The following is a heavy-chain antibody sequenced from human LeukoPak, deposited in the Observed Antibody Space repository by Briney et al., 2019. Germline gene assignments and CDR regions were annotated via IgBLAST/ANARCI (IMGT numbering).Heavy chain of an antibody. Sequence: GGSLRLSCAASGFTFSDYYMSWIRQAPGKGLEWISFITNSGSTIYYADSVKGRFTISRDNAKNSLYLQMNSLRAEDTAVYYCTRGALATIFDFWGQGTMVTVSS. V-gene: IGHV3-11*04. CDR3: TRGALATIFDF. J-gene: IGHJ3*01. D-gene: IGHD5-12*01. CDR2: ITNSGSTI. CDR1: GFTFSDYY.